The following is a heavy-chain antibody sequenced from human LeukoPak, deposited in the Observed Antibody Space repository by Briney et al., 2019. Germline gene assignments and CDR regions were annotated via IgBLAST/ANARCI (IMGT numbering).Heavy chain of an antibody. D-gene: IGHD4-23*01. CDR2: IYYSGST. Sequence: PSETLSLTCTVSGGSISSGDYYWSWIRQPPGKGLEWIGYIYYSGSTYYNPSLKSRVTISVDTSKNQFSLKLSSVTAADMAVYYCARDFGNGGVNDAFDIWGQGTMVTVSS. CDR3: ARDFGNGGVNDAFDI. J-gene: IGHJ3*02. V-gene: IGHV4-30-4*01. CDR1: GGSISSGDYY.